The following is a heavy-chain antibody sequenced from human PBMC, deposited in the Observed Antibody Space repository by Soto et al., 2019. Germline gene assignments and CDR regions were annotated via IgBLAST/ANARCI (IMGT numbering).Heavy chain of an antibody. J-gene: IGHJ4*02. CDR1: GFTFSSHW. Sequence: EVQLVESGGGLIQPGGSLRLSCAASGFTFSSHWMHWVRQGPGKGLVWVSGISSDGSRTTYADYAKGRFTISRDNARNTLYLQMNSLRVEDSAIYYCGRGGQLPFPADHWGQGALVTVSS. CDR2: ISSDGSRT. V-gene: IGHV3-74*01. D-gene: IGHD2-21*01. CDR3: GRGGQLPFPADH.